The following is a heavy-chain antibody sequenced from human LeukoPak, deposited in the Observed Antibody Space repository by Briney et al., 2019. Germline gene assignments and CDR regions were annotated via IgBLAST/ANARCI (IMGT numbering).Heavy chain of an antibody. CDR1: GGSINSYY. CDR2: IYYSGST. D-gene: IGHD3-10*01. V-gene: IGHV4-59*01. Sequence: SETLSLTCTVSGGSINSYYWTWIRQPPGKGLEWIGYIYYSGSTHYNPSLNSRITISMDTSKNHFSLKLSSVTAADTAIYYCTRTSRHFYGSGSNLTPWPADMDVWGQGTKVTVSS. CDR3: TRTSRHFYGSGSNLTPWPADMDV. J-gene: IGHJ6*02.